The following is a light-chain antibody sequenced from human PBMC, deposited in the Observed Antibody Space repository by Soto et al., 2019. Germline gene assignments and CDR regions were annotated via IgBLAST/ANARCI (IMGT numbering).Light chain of an antibody. J-gene: IGKJ3*01. Sequence: EIVLTQSPGTLSLSPGERATLSCRASQSVSSSYLDWYQQKPGQAPRLLIYGASSRATGIPDRFSGSGSGKDFTLTISRLEPEDFAVYYCQQYGSSLFTFGPVTKVDIK. V-gene: IGKV3-20*01. CDR1: QSVSSSY. CDR2: GAS. CDR3: QQYGSSLFT.